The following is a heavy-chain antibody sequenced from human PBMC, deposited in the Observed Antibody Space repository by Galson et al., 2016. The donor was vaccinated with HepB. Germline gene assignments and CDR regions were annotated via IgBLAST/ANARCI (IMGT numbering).Heavy chain of an antibody. CDR1: GFTFSSYS. Sequence: SLRLSCAASGFTFSSYSMNWVRQAPGKRLEWVSYISSASSAIFYADSVKGRFTISRDNAKNSLCLQMNSLRDEDSAVYFCARGAVGATILGNWFDPWGQGTLVTVSS. CDR2: ISSASSAI. J-gene: IGHJ5*02. D-gene: IGHD1-26*01. CDR3: ARGAVGATILGNWFDP. V-gene: IGHV3-48*02.